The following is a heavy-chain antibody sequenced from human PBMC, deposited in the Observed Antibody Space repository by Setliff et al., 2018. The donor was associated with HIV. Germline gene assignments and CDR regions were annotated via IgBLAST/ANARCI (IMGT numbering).Heavy chain of an antibody. V-gene: IGHV4-59*11. CDR1: YGSISGHY. Sequence: PSETLSLTCTVSYGSISGHYWTWIRQPPGKGLEWIGYIHHSGGTQYNPSLTSRLTMSVDSSKNQFSLSLSSVTAADTAVYYCARLPDINSWPFDYWARGTLVTVSS. D-gene: IGHD6-13*01. J-gene: IGHJ4*02. CDR3: ARLPDINSWPFDY. CDR2: IHHSGGT.